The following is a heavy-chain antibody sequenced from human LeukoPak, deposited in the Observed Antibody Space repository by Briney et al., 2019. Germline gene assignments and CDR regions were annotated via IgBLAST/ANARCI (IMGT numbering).Heavy chain of an antibody. J-gene: IGHJ4*02. CDR3: ARDLRIVGAPEGS. Sequence: GGSLRLSCAASGFPFSTHSLNWVRQAPGKGLVWVSRINSDGSSTSYADSVKGRFTISRDNAKNTLYLQMNSLRAEDTAVYYCARDLRIVGAPEGSWGQGTLVTVSS. V-gene: IGHV3-74*01. D-gene: IGHD1-26*01. CDR2: INSDGSST. CDR1: GFPFSTHS.